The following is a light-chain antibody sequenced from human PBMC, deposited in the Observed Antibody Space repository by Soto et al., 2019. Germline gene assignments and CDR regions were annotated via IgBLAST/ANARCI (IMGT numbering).Light chain of an antibody. Sequence: EIVLAQSPGTLSLPPGERATLSCRASQSVSNSYLAWYQQKPGQAPRLLIYGASSRATGIPARFSGGGSGTDFTLTISRLEPEDFAVYYCQQYGSLPYTFGQGTKLEIK. V-gene: IGKV3-20*01. J-gene: IGKJ2*01. CDR2: GAS. CDR1: QSVSNSY. CDR3: QQYGSLPYT.